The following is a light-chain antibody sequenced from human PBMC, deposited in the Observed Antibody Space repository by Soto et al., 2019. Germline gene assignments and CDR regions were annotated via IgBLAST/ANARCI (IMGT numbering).Light chain of an antibody. CDR1: QSIRSW. V-gene: IGKV1-5*03. CDR2: KAS. CDR3: QQYNSYPLT. Sequence: DIQMTQSPSTLSASVGDRVTITCRASQSIRSWLAWYQQKPGKAANLLIYKASSLASGVPSRFSGNGSGTEFTLTISSLQPDDFATYYCQQYNSYPLTFGGGTKVEI. J-gene: IGKJ4*01.